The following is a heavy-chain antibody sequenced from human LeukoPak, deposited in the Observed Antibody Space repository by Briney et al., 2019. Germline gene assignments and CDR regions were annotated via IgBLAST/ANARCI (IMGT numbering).Heavy chain of an antibody. CDR3: ARADYYDSSGYYYY. V-gene: IGHV1-69*04. Sequence: SVKVSCKASGYTFTSYYMHWVRQAPGQGLEWMGRIIPIFGIANYAQKFQGRVTITADKSTSTAYMELSSLRSEDTAVYYCARADYYDSSGYYYYWGQGTLVTVSS. J-gene: IGHJ4*02. D-gene: IGHD3-22*01. CDR1: GYTFTSYY. CDR2: IIPIFGIA.